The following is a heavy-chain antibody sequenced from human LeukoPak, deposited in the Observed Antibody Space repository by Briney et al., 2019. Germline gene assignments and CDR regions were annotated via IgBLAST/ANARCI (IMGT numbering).Heavy chain of an antibody. D-gene: IGHD6-13*01. CDR2: ISSGSSTI. J-gene: IGHJ4*02. V-gene: IGHV3-48*02. CDR1: GFTFSSYS. CDR3: ARARYSSSWYFDY. Sequence: GGSLRLSCAASGFTFSSYSMNWVRQAPGKGLEWVSYISSGSSTIYYADSVKGRFTISRDNAKNSLYLQMNSLRDEDTAVYYCARARYSSSWYFDYWGQGTLVTVSS.